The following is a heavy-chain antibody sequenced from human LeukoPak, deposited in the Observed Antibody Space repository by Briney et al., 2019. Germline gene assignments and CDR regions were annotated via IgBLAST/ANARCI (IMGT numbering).Heavy chain of an antibody. Sequence: SETLSLTCTVSGGSISSYYGSWLRQPPGKGLEWIGYIYYSGSTNYNPSLKSRVTISVDTSKNQFSLKLSSVTAADTAVYYCAREDYYDRNFDYWGQGTLVTVSS. J-gene: IGHJ4*02. CDR3: AREDYYDRNFDY. CDR1: GGSISSYY. V-gene: IGHV4-59*08. D-gene: IGHD3-22*01. CDR2: IYYSGST.